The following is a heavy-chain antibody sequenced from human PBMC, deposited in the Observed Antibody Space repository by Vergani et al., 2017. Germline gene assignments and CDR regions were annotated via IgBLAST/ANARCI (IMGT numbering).Heavy chain of an antibody. CDR2: ISGSGGST. CDR1: GFTFSSYA. CDR3: ARDKGEYSYGANYYYGMDV. Sequence: EVQLLESGGGLVQPGGSLRLSCAASGFTFSSYAMSWVRQAPGKGLEWVSAISGSGGSTYYADSVKGRFTISRDNSKNTLYLQMNSLRAEDTAVYYCARDKGEYSYGANYYYGMDVWGQGTTVTVSS. J-gene: IGHJ6*02. V-gene: IGHV3-23*01. D-gene: IGHD5-18*01.